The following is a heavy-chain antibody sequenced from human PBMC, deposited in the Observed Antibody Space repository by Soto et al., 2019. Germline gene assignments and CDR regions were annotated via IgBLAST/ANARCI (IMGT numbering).Heavy chain of an antibody. J-gene: IGHJ3*02. CDR3: ARGGVSGIVGIFGSPLDI. CDR2: IGYDGNNK. Sequence: QVQLVESGGGWVQPGRSLRLSCEATGFSFTTYGMHWVRQAPGKGLEWVAVIGYDGNNKYYADSVEGRFTISRDNSKNTVDLQMKSVRGDDTAVYYCARGGVSGIVGIFGSPLDIWGQGTVVTVSS. D-gene: IGHD2-21*01. V-gene: IGHV3-33*01. CDR1: GFSFTTYG.